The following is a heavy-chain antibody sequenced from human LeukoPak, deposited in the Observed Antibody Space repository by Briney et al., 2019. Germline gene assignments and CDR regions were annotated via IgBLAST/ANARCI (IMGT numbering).Heavy chain of an antibody. Sequence: QPGGSLRLSCAASGFSFSSYWMTWVRQAPGKGLEWVANIKQDGSEKSYVDSVKGRFTISRDNAKNSLYLQMNSLRAEDPAVYYCARDDYGDYWGQGILVTVSS. CDR2: IKQDGSEK. V-gene: IGHV3-7*01. CDR3: ARDDYGDY. CDR1: GFSFSSYW. J-gene: IGHJ4*02.